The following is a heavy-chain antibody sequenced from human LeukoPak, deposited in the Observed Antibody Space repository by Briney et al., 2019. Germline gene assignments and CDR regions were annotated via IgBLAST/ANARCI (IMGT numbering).Heavy chain of an antibody. Sequence: PSETLSLTCTGSGGSISSSLYYWAWIRQPPGKGLEWIGSIYYSGTTYYNPSLKSRVTISVDTSKNQFSLKLSSVTAADTAVYYCARRGRHSQFDYWGQGTLVTVSS. CDR2: IYYSGTT. CDR1: GGSISSSLYY. D-gene: IGHD2-15*01. V-gene: IGHV4-39*01. CDR3: ARRGRHSQFDY. J-gene: IGHJ4*02.